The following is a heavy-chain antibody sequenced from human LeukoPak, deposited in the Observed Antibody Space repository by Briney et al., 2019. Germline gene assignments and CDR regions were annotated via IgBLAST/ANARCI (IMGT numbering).Heavy chain of an antibody. CDR1: GFTFSSYW. J-gene: IGHJ4*02. CDR3: ARDLKAAAGGAGFEY. V-gene: IGHV3-7*01. D-gene: IGHD6-13*01. Sequence: GGSLRLSCAASGFTFSSYWMSCVRQAPGKGLEWVATIKQDGSEKFYVDSVKGRFTISRDNAKNSLFLQMNSLRAEDTAVYYCARDLKAAAGGAGFEYWGQGTLVTVSS. CDR2: IKQDGSEK.